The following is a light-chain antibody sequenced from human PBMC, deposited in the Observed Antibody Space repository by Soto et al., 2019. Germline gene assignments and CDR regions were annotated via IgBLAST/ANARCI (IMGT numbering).Light chain of an antibody. V-gene: IGLV2-14*01. CDR3: SSYTSSRAYV. CDR2: EVS. J-gene: IGLJ1*01. CDR1: GSDVGGYNY. Sequence: QSVLTQPASVSGSPGQSITISCTGTGSDVGGYNYVSWYQQHPGKAPKLMIYEVSNRPSGVSNRFSGSKSGNTASLTISGLQAEDEADYYCSSYTSSRAYVFGIGTKVTVL.